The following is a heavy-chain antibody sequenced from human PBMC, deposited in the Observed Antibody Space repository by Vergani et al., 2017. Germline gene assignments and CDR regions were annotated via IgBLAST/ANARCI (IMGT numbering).Heavy chain of an antibody. V-gene: IGHV4-38-2*02. Sequence: QVQLQESGPGLLETSETLSLTCNVSGVSITRGNYWGWVRQSPGTGLEWIASVFHLGTVYYNPSLQSRVRISIDAYNVLSLRLQSVTAADTAVYFCVRDLYSRGPFDVWGKGTTVTVS. CDR3: VRDLYSRGPFDV. CDR2: VFHLGTV. J-gene: IGHJ6*03. CDR1: GVSITRGNY. D-gene: IGHD3-22*01.